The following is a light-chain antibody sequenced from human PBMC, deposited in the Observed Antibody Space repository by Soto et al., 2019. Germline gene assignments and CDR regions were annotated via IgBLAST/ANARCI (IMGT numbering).Light chain of an antibody. CDR3: QQYNNWPCLG. CDR2: DAS. CDR1: QSVSSN. J-gene: IGKJ4*01. Sequence: EIVMTQSPATLSVSPGERATLSCRASQSVSSNLAWYQQKPGQAPRLLIYDASTRATGIPAKFSGSGSGTEFTLTISSLQSEDFAVHYCQQYNNWPCLGFGGGTKVEIK. V-gene: IGKV3-15*01.